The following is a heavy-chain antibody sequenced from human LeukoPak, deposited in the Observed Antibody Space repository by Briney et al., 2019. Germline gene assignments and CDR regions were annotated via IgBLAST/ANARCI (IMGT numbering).Heavy chain of an antibody. D-gene: IGHD5-12*01. CDR1: GGSFSGYY. V-gene: IGHV4-34*01. CDR3: ARYSGYDSTFDY. J-gene: IGHJ4*02. Sequence: SETLSLTCAVYGGSFSGYYWSWIRQPPGKGLEWIGEINHSGSTNYNPSLKSRVTISVDTSKNQFSLKLSSVTAADTAVYYCARYSGYDSTFDYWGQETLVTVSS. CDR2: INHSGST.